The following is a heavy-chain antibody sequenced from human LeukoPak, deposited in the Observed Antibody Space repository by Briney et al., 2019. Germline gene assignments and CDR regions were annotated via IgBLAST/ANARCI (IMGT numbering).Heavy chain of an antibody. J-gene: IGHJ4*02. D-gene: IGHD5-18*01. CDR3: ARHYYTYGFFDY. CDR1: GGSISRSSYY. Sequence: KTSETLSLTCTVSGGSISRSSYYWGWIRQPPGKGLDWIGSIYYSGSTYCSPSLKSRVTISVDLSKNQFSLKLSLVTAADTAVYYCARHYYTYGFFDYWCQGTLVSVSS. V-gene: IGHV4-39*01. CDR2: IYYSGST.